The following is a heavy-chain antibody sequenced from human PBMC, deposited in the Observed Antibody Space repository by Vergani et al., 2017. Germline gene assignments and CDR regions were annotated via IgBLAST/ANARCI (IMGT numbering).Heavy chain of an antibody. J-gene: IGHJ4*02. Sequence: QVQLVESGGGVVQPGGSLRLSCVASGFSVSNPGMHWVRQTPGKGREWVAFIQYDGSDIFYADFVEGRFTISRDNSKNSLYLQMRSLRFDDTAVYYCANEGSANRIRGWLDHWGQGALVTVSS. V-gene: IGHV3-30*02. CDR1: GFSVSNPG. D-gene: IGHD3-10*01. CDR2: IQYDGSDI. CDR3: ANEGSANRIRGWLDH.